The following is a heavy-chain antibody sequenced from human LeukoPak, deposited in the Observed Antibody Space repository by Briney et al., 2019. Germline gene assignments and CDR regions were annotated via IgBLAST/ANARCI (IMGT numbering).Heavy chain of an antibody. Sequence: GGSLRLSCAASGFTFSSYAKHWVRQAPGKGLEYVSAISSNGGSTYYANSVKGRFTISRDNSKNTLYLQMGSLRAEDMAVYYCAREDYCGGDCLDAFDIWGQGTMVTVSS. V-gene: IGHV3-64*01. D-gene: IGHD2-21*02. CDR3: AREDYCGGDCLDAFDI. CDR1: GFTFSSYA. J-gene: IGHJ3*02. CDR2: ISSNGGST.